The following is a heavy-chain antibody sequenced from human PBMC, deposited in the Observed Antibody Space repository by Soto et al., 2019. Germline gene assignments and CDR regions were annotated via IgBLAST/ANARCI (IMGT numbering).Heavy chain of an antibody. CDR2: ISYDGSNK. CDR1: GFTFSSYA. Sequence: PVGSLRLSCAASGFTFSSYAMHWVRQAPGKGLEWVAVISYDGSNKYYADSVKGRFTISRDNSKNTLYLQMNGLRAEDTAVYYCARDLPVVTSGYYYYYGMDVWGQGTTVTVSS. V-gene: IGHV3-30-3*01. CDR3: ARDLPVVTSGYYYYYGMDV. J-gene: IGHJ6*02. D-gene: IGHD2-21*02.